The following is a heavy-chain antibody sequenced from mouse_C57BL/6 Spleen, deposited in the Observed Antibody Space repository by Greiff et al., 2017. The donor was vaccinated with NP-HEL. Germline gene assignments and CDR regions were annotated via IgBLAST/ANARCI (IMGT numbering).Heavy chain of an antibody. V-gene: IGHV1-64*01. CDR2: IHPNSGST. CDR1: GYTFTSYW. Sequence: VQLQQPGAELVKPGASVKLSCKASGYTFTSYWMHWVKQRPGQGLEWIGMIHPNSGSTNYNEKFKSKATLTVDKSSSTAYMQLSSLTSEDSAVYYCAREGTVVEGAWFAYWGQGTLVTVSA. CDR3: AREGTVVEGAWFAY. J-gene: IGHJ3*01. D-gene: IGHD1-1*01.